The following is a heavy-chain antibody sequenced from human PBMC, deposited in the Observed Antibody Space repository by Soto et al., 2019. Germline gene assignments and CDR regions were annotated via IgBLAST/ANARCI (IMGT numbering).Heavy chain of an antibody. D-gene: IGHD2-2*01. J-gene: IGHJ5*02. CDR1: GYSFPTHG. Sequence: QVQLVQSGAEVKTPGASVKVSCRASGYSFPTHGIRWVRQAPGQGLEWVGWISPYDDKTNFPQKFQGRIPITTDTSTSTASMELRSLRPDDTAVYFGARDLGYCNSSGSFRRWFDPWGQGTLVTVSS. V-gene: IGHV1-18*01. CDR3: ARDLGYCNSSGSFRRWFDP. CDR2: ISPYDDKT.